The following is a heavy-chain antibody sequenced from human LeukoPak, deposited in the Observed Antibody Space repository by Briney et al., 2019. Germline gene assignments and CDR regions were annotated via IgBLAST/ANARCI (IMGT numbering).Heavy chain of an antibody. J-gene: IGHJ5*02. CDR1: GFTFSSYA. Sequence: GGSLRLSCAASGFTFSSYAMSWVRQAPGKGLEWVSAISGSGGSTYYADSVKGRFTIPRDNSKNSLYLQMNSLKIEDTAVYYCARPGSPHPWGQGTLVTVSS. CDR3: ARPGSPHP. D-gene: IGHD1-26*01. CDR2: ISGSGGST. V-gene: IGHV3-23*01.